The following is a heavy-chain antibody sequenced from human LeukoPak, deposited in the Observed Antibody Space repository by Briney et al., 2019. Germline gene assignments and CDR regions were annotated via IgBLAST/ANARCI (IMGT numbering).Heavy chain of an antibody. CDR1: GFTFKKYG. D-gene: IGHD1-14*01. J-gene: IGHJ1*01. Sequence: GGSLRLSCTAWGFTFKKYGTDWVRQAAGKGMEGVTFIQYDERVKFYADSVKGRFNITRENAKKKVYLEVNSQRSGETGLYLCAQDVRIEEVPLLGPGFWGQGTLVTVSS. V-gene: IGHV3-30*02. CDR3: AQDVRIEEVPLLGPGF. CDR2: IQYDERVK.